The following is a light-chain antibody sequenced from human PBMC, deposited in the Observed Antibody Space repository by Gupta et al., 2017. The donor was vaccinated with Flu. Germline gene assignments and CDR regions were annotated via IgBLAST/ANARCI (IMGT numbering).Light chain of an antibody. CDR2: QDS. J-gene: IGLJ3*02. CDR3: QTWDSSTGV. V-gene: IGLV3-1*01. CDR1: EVENEF. Sequence: SPGQTASIACSGDEVENEFVSWYQPRTGQSPVLVIYQDSKRPSGIPECVSSASSGNTATLTISGTQAVDEADFYCQTWDSSTGVFGGGTKLTVL.